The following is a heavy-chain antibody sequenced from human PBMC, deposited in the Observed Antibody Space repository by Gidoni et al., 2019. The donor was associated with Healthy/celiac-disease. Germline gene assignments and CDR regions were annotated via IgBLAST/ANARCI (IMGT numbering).Heavy chain of an antibody. CDR1: GFTFSSYA. CDR3: AKDHLSIRVSGSSSSWYEVQYFQH. D-gene: IGHD6-13*01. Sequence: EVQLLESGGGLVQPGGSLRLSCAASGFTFSSYAMSWVRQAPGKGLEWVSAISGSGGSTYYADSVKGRFTISRDNSKNTLYLQMNSLRAEDTAVYYCAKDHLSIRVSGSSSSWYEVQYFQHWGQGTLVTVSS. J-gene: IGHJ1*01. CDR2: ISGSGGST. V-gene: IGHV3-23*01.